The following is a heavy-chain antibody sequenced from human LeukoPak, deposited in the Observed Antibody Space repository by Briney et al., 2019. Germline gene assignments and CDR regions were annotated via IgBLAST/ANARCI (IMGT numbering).Heavy chain of an antibody. Sequence: ASVTVSCKASGYTFTSYDINWVRQATGQGLEWMGWINPNSDNTGYAQKFQGRVTMTRNTSISTAYMELSSLRSEDTAVYYCARTRIGYSGSGFDYWGQGTLVTVSS. D-gene: IGHD5-12*01. CDR3: ARTRIGYSGSGFDY. V-gene: IGHV1-8*01. J-gene: IGHJ4*02. CDR2: INPNSDNT. CDR1: GYTFTSYD.